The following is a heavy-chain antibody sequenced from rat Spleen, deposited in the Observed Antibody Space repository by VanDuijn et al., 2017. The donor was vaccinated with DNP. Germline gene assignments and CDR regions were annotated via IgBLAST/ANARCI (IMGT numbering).Heavy chain of an antibody. D-gene: IGHD1-12*01. Sequence: EVRLVESGGGLVQPGRSLKLSCAASGFTFSDYNMAWVRQAPKKGLEWVATIHSDGSSTYYRDSVKGRFTISRDNAKNTLYLQMNSPRSEDTATYYCARVDRDSYAHDYWGQGVMVTVSP. CDR1: GFTFSDYN. CDR2: IHSDGSST. J-gene: IGHJ2*01. CDR3: ARVDRDSYAHDY. V-gene: IGHV5-7*01.